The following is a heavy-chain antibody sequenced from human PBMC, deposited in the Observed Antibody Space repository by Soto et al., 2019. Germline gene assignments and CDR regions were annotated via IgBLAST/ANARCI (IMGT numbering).Heavy chain of an antibody. D-gene: IGHD6-13*01. CDR2: IYYSGST. V-gene: IGHV4-39*01. CDR3: ARHGGDMGIAAPLGAFDI. J-gene: IGHJ3*02. Sequence: PSETLSLTCTVSGGSISSGGYYWGWIRQPPGKGLEWIGSIYYSGSTYYNPSLKSRVTISVDTSKNQFSLKLSSVTAADTAVYYCARHGGDMGIAAPLGAFDIWGQGTMVTVSS. CDR1: GGSISSGGYY.